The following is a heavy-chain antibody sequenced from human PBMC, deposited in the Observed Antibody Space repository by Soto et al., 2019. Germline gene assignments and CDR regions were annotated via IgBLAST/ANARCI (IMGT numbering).Heavy chain of an antibody. Sequence: ASVKVSCKASGYTFSSYYIHWVRQAPGQGLEWIGIINPNGGSTNYAQNFKGRLTVTRDTSTGTVYMDLSALTSDDTAVYYCARGTWAARRRGVDYWGQGTLVTVSS. D-gene: IGHD6-6*01. CDR1: GYTFSSYY. J-gene: IGHJ4*02. V-gene: IGHV1-46*01. CDR3: ARGTWAARRRGVDY. CDR2: INPNGGST.